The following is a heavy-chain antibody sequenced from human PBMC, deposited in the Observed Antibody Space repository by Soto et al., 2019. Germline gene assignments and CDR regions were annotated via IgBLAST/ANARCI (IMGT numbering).Heavy chain of an antibody. D-gene: IGHD2-15*01. J-gene: IGHJ4*02. Sequence: EVQLVESGGGLVQPGGSLRLSCAASGFSFGTYWISWVRQAPGKGLEWVANIKEVGSEEYYVDSVKGRFTISRDNDNNSLYLQMNSLSAEDTAMYYCARDEGCGGGTCYSIWRYWGQGTLVTVSP. V-gene: IGHV3-7*01. CDR2: IKEVGSEE. CDR3: ARDEGCGGGTCYSIWRY. CDR1: GFSFGTYW.